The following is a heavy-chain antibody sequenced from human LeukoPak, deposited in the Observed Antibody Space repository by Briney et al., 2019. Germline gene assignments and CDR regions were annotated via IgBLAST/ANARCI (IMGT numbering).Heavy chain of an antibody. D-gene: IGHD3-22*01. CDR3: ARQPYDSSGLNWFDP. Sequence: SETLSLTCTVSGGSISSSSYYWGWIRQPPGKGLEWFGSIYYSGSTYYNPSLKSRVTISVDTSKNQFSLKLSSVTAADTAVYYCARQPYDSSGLNWFDPWGQGTLVTVSS. CDR1: GGSISSSSYY. CDR2: IYYSGST. V-gene: IGHV4-39*01. J-gene: IGHJ5*02.